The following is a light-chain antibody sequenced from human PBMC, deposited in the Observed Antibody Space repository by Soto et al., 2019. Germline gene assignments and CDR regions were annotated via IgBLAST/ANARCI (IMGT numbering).Light chain of an antibody. CDR1: SGSIASNY. CDR3: QSYDSSNAV. J-gene: IGLJ7*01. Sequence: FMLTQPHSVSESPGKTVTISCTRSSGSIASNYVQWYQQRPGSAPTTVIYEDNQRPSGVPDRFSGSIDSSSNSASLTISGLKTEDEADYYWQSYDSSNAVFGGGTQLTVL. CDR2: EDN. V-gene: IGLV6-57*03.